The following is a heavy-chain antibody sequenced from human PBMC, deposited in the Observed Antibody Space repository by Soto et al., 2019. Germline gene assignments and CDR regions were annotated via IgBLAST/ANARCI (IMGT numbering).Heavy chain of an antibody. D-gene: IGHD3-16*01. J-gene: IGHJ4*02. CDR3: AKDRLAGGNSAFYFDF. Sequence: EVQMLASGGGLGQPGGSLRLSCAASGFKFSNYAMSWVRQAPGKGLEWVSLISATGGGTYYADSVKGRFTISRDNSHNTLYLQVHSVTAEDTAVYYCAKDRLAGGNSAFYFDFWGQGAQVTVSS. CDR1: GFKFSNYA. CDR2: ISATGGGT. V-gene: IGHV3-23*01.